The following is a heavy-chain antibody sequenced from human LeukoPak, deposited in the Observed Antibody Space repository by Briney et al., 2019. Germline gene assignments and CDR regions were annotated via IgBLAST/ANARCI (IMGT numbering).Heavy chain of an antibody. CDR3: ALGVVTDDAFDI. Sequence: ASVKVSCKASGYTFTGYYMNWVRQAPGQGLEWMGWINPNSGGTNYAQKFQGRVTMTRDTSIGTAYMELSRLRSDDTAVYYCALGVVTDDAFDIWGQGTMVTVSS. CDR2: INPNSGGT. J-gene: IGHJ3*02. V-gene: IGHV1-2*02. CDR1: GYTFTGYY. D-gene: IGHD3-3*01.